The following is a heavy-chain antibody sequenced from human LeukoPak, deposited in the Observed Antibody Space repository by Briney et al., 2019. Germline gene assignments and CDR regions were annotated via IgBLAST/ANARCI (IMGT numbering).Heavy chain of an antibody. CDR3: ARSSEYGDPFNY. Sequence: SETLSLTCTVSGASISRSDYVWGWIRQPPGKGLEWIGSIYYSGSTYYSPSLKGRVTISVDTSKNQFSLKLNSVTAADTAVYYCARSSEYGDPFNYWGQGTLVTVSS. CDR1: GASISRSDYV. CDR2: IYYSGST. V-gene: IGHV4-39*01. J-gene: IGHJ4*02. D-gene: IGHD4-17*01.